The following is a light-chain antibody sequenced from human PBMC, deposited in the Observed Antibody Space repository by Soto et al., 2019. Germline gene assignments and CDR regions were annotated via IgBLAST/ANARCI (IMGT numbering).Light chain of an antibody. CDR1: QSVSSSY. CDR3: QQYGSSPPIT. J-gene: IGKJ5*01. Sequence: EIVLTQSPGTLSLSPGERATLSCRASQSVSSSYLAWYQQKPGQAPRVLIYGASSRATGIPARFSGSGSGTDFSLTISRLEREDFAVYYCQQYGSSPPITFGHGTRPDI. V-gene: IGKV3-20*01. CDR2: GAS.